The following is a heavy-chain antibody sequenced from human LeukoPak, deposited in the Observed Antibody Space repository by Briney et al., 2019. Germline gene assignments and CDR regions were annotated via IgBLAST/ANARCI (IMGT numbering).Heavy chain of an antibody. CDR2: ISDSGGRT. D-gene: IGHD3-22*01. V-gene: IGHV3-23*01. Sequence: GGSLRLSCAVSGITLSNYGMSWARQAPGKGLEWVAGISDSGGRTNYADSVKGRFTISRDNPKNTLYLQMNSLRVEDTAVYFCAKRGVVIRVILVGFHREAYYFDSWGQGALVTVSS. CDR1: GITLSNYG. J-gene: IGHJ4*02. CDR3: AKRGVVIRVILVGFHREAYYFDS.